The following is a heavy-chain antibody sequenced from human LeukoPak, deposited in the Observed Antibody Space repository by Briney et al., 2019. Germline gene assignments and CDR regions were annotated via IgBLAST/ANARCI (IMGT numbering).Heavy chain of an antibody. D-gene: IGHD3-22*01. CDR1: GGSFGGYY. CDR3: ARGPYYYDSSGYFT. V-gene: IGHV4-34*01. CDR2: INHSGST. J-gene: IGHJ3*01. Sequence: SETLSLTCAVYGGSFGGYYWSWIRQPPGKGLEWLGEINHSGSTNYNPSLKSRVTISVDTSKNQFSLKLSSVTAADTAVYYCARGPYYYDSSGYFTWGQGTMVTVSS.